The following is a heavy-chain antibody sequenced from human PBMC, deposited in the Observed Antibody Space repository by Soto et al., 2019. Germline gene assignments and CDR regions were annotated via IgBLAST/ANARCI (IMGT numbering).Heavy chain of an antibody. V-gene: IGHV2-26*04. J-gene: IGHJ5*02. CDR1: GFSLSNAGLG. D-gene: IGHD6-13*01. Sequence: QVTVKESGLVLVKPTETLTLTCTVSGFSLSNAGLGVSWIRQPPGKALEWLAHIFSNDEKSYSTSLKSRPTLSKDSXKSQVVLTMTNMDPVDTATYYCASTYSTSWYWFDPWGQGTLVTVSS. CDR2: IFSNDEK. CDR3: ASTYSTSWYWFDP.